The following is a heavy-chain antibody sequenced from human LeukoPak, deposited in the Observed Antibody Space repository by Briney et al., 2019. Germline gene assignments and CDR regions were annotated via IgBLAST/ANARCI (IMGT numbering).Heavy chain of an antibody. J-gene: IGHJ4*02. Sequence: GGSLRLSCAASGFTFSDYYMSWLRQAPGKGLEWVSYISSSGSTIYYADSVKGRFTISRDNAKNSLYLQMNSLRAEDTAVYYCASTIVVVTAIRGFDYWGQGTLVTVSS. V-gene: IGHV3-11*04. CDR2: ISSSGSTI. D-gene: IGHD2-21*02. CDR1: GFTFSDYY. CDR3: ASTIVVVTAIRGFDY.